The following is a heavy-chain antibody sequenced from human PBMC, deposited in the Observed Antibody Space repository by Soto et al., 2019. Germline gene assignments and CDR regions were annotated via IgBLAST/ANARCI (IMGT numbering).Heavy chain of an antibody. V-gene: IGHV1-18*01. CDR1: GYTFTSYG. CDR2: ISAYNGNT. Sequence: ASVKVSCKASGYTFTSYGISWVRQAPGQGLEWMGWISAYNGNTNYAQKLQGRVTMTADTSTSTAYMELRSLRSDDTAVYYCARDTSITGTTYAPSFAYWGQGTLVTVSS. D-gene: IGHD1-7*01. CDR3: ARDTSITGTTYAPSFAY. J-gene: IGHJ4*02.